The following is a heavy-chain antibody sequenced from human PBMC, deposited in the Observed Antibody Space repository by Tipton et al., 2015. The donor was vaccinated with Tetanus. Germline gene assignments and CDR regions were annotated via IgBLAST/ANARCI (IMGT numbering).Heavy chain of an antibody. D-gene: IGHD6-19*01. Sequence: GLVKPSETLSLTCTVSGGSISSYYWSWIRQPPGKGLEWIGYIYYSGSTNYNPSLKSRVTISVDTSKNQFSLNLTSVTAADTAVYYCASLPKHWLAPRGAPWGQGTLVTVSS. J-gene: IGHJ5*02. CDR1: GGSISSYY. CDR2: IYYSGST. CDR3: ASLPKHWLAPRGAP. V-gene: IGHV4-59*08.